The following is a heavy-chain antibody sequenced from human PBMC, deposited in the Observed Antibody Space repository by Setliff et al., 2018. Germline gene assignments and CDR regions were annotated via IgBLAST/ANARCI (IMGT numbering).Heavy chain of an antibody. D-gene: IGHD3-16*01. V-gene: IGHV3-7*01. J-gene: IGHJ4*02. CDR3: ARDGGEY. Sequence: GGSLRLSCAASGFTFSSYEMNWVRQAPGKGLEWVANIKQDGSEKYYVDSVKGRFTISRDNAKNSLYLQMNSLRAEDTAVYYCARDGGEYWGQGTLVTVS. CDR1: GFTFSSYE. CDR2: IKQDGSEK.